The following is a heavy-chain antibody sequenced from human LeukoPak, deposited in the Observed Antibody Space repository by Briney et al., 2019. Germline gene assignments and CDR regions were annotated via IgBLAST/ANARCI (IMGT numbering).Heavy chain of an antibody. V-gene: IGHV4-4*07. CDR1: GGSISSYY. D-gene: IGHD4-17*01. J-gene: IGHJ4*02. CDR3: ARDPAYRNDYGDYGLI. Sequence: SETLSLTCAVSGGSISSYYWSWIRQPAGKGLEWIGRIYSSGSTNYNPSLMSRVTISVDTSKNQFSLKLSSVPAADTAVYYCARDPAYRNDYGDYGLIWGQGTLVTVSS. CDR2: IYSSGST.